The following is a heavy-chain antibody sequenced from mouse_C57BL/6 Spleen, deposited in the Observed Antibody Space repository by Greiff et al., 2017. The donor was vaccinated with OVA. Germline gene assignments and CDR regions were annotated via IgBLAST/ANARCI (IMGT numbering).Heavy chain of an antibody. CDR3: ARAPITTVVPFDV. CDR2: ISYDGSN. J-gene: IGHJ1*03. D-gene: IGHD1-1*01. V-gene: IGHV3-6*01. CDR1: GYSITSGYY. Sequence: EVQLVESGPGLVKPSQSLSLTCSVSGYSITSGYYWNWIRQLPGNIQEWMGYISYDGSNNYNPSLKNRISITSDTSKNQFFLKLNSVTTEDTATYYCARAPITTVVPFDVWGTGTTVTVSS.